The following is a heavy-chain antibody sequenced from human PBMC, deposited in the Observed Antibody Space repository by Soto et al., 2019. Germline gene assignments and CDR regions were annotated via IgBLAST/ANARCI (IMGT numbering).Heavy chain of an antibody. CDR2: ISSSSSTI. D-gene: IGHD6-13*01. CDR3: ARDQQRRVRGSYYYGMDV. Sequence: EVQLVESGGGLVQPGGSLRLSCAASGFTFNNYSINWFRQAPGKGLEWVSYISSSSSTIYYAGSVKGRFTCSRDNAKNSLYLQMNSLRDEDTAVCYCARDQQRRVRGSYYYGMDVAGQGTTVIVS. CDR1: GFTFNNYS. V-gene: IGHV3-48*02. J-gene: IGHJ6*02.